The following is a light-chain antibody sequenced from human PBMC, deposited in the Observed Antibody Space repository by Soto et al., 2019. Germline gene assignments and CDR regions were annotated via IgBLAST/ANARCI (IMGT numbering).Light chain of an antibody. CDR2: KAS. CDR3: QQYNSYSWT. J-gene: IGKJ1*01. Sequence: DILMTQSPSTLYASVGDRVTITCRASQSISSWLAWYQQKPGKAPKLLIYKASSLESGVPSRFSGSGSGTEFTLTISSLQPDDFATYYRQQYNSYSWTFGQGTKVDIK. CDR1: QSISSW. V-gene: IGKV1-5*03.